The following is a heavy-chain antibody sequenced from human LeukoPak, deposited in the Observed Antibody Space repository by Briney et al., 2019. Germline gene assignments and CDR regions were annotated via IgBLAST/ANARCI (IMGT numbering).Heavy chain of an antibody. J-gene: IGHJ6*03. CDR2: IYYSGST. CDR1: GGSISSSSYY. Sequence: SETLSLXCTVSGGSISSSSYYWGWIRQPPGKGLVWIGSIYYSGSTYYNPSLKSRVTISVDTSKNQFSLKLSSVTAADTAVYYCARHPILEWLLYPPFNYYYMDVWGKGTTVTVSS. V-gene: IGHV4-39*01. CDR3: ARHPILEWLLYPPFNYYYMDV. D-gene: IGHD3-3*01.